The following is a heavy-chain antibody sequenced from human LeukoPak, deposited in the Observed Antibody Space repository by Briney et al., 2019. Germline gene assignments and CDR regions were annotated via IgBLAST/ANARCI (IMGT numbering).Heavy chain of an antibody. CDR2: IYSGGST. Sequence: PGGSLRLSCAASGFTVSSNYMSWVRQAPGKGLEWVSVIYSGGSTYYADSVKGRFTISRDNSKNTLYLQMNSLRAEDTAVYYCARSTSSDYGDPPNWFDPWGQGTLVTVSS. V-gene: IGHV3-53*01. D-gene: IGHD4-17*01. CDR3: ARSTSSDYGDPPNWFDP. CDR1: GFTVSSNY. J-gene: IGHJ5*02.